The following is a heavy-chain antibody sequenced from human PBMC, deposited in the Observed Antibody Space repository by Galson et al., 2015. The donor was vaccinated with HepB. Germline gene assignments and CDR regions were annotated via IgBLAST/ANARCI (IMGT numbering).Heavy chain of an antibody. Sequence: SVKVSCKASGYSFSGYVISWIRQAPGQGLEWMAWVNPDTGNTKYGHRFEGRVTMTADTSTSIAYMELRNLTSDDTAVYYCARSSVDFWYWGQGALVTVSS. D-gene: IGHD3-3*01. CDR3: ARSSVDFWY. CDR1: GYSFSGYV. J-gene: IGHJ4*02. V-gene: IGHV1-18*01. CDR2: VNPDTGNT.